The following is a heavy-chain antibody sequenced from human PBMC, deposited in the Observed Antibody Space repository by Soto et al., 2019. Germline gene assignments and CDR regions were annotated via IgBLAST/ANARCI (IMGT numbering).Heavy chain of an antibody. J-gene: IGHJ4*02. CDR2: IHNDGST. Sequence: EVQLVESGGGLVQPGGSLRLSCAASGFIVSTSYMSWVRQAPGKGLEWVSIIHNDGSTCYTDSVRGRFTVSRDDSKNTLYLEILSLRAEDTAVYYCARDSYTRYWGQGTLVTVSA. CDR1: GFIVSTSY. D-gene: IGHD4-4*01. CDR3: ARDSYTRY. V-gene: IGHV3-66*01.